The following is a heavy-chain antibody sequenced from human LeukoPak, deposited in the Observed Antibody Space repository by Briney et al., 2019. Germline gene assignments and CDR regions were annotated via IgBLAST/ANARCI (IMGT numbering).Heavy chain of an antibody. J-gene: IGHJ4*02. D-gene: IGHD5-12*01. Sequence: GSLRLSCAASGFTFSSYEMNWVRQAPGKGLEWVSYISSSGSTIYYADSVKGRFTISRDNAKNSLYLQMNSLRAEDTAVYYCAKWLRFWTAIDYWGQGTLVTVSS. CDR1: GFTFSSYE. V-gene: IGHV3-48*03. CDR3: AKWLRFWTAIDY. CDR2: ISSSGSTI.